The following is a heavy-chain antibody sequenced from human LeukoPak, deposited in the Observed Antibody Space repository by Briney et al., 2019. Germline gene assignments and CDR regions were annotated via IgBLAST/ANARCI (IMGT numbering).Heavy chain of an antibody. D-gene: IGHD3-9*01. CDR2: IIPIFGTA. V-gene: IGHV1-69*05. CDR3: ARDVGYYDILTGYSYKAFDY. Sequence: GASVKVSCKASGGTFSSYAISWVRQAPGQGLEWMGGIIPIFGTANYAQKFQGRVTITTDESTSTAYMELSSLRSEDTAVYYCARDVGYYDILTGYSYKAFDYWGQGTLVTVSS. CDR1: GGTFSSYA. J-gene: IGHJ4*02.